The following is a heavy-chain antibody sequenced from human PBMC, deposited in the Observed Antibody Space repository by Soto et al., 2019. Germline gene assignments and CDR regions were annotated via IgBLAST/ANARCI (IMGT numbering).Heavy chain of an antibody. V-gene: IGHV3-11*05. D-gene: IGHD6-13*01. Sequence: PGGSLRLSCAAPGFTFSDYYMSWIRQAPGKGLEWVSYISSSSSYKNYADSVKGRFTISRDNAKNSLYLQMNSLRAEDTAVYYCARDHSSSWPTHYFDYWGQGTLVTVSS. CDR2: ISSSSSYK. J-gene: IGHJ4*02. CDR3: ARDHSSSWPTHYFDY. CDR1: GFTFSDYY.